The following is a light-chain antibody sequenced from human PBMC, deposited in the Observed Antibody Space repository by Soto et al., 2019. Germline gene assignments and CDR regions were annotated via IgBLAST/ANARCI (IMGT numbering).Light chain of an antibody. CDR1: QSVRSNS. CDR2: GAS. J-gene: IGKJ1*01. Sequence: EIVLTQSPGTLSLSPGERATLSCRASQSVRSNSLAWYQQKPGQAPRLLIYGASTRATGIPDRFSGSGSGTDFTLTITRLEPEDFAVFYCQQYNNWPWTFGQGTKLEIK. CDR3: QQYNNWPWT. V-gene: IGKV3-20*01.